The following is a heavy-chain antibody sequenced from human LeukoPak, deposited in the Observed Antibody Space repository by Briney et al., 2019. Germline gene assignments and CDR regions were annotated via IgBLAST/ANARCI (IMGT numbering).Heavy chain of an antibody. CDR1: GFTFSSYS. J-gene: IGHJ3*02. Sequence: GGSLRLSCAASGFTFSSYSMNWVRQAPGKGLEWVSSISSSSSYIYNTDSVKGLFTISRDNSKNTLYLQMNSLRGEDTAVYYCAKGSTGWYLAPFDIWGLGTMVTVSS. CDR3: AKGSTGWYLAPFDI. D-gene: IGHD6-19*01. V-gene: IGHV3-21*04. CDR2: ISSSSSYI.